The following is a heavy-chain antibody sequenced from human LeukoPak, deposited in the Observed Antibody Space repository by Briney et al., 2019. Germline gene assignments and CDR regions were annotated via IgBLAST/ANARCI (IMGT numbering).Heavy chain of an antibody. J-gene: IGHJ4*02. V-gene: IGHV3-30*03. CDR1: GFTFSSYG. CDR3: ARGNLWFGELVY. Sequence: PGGSLTLSCAASGFTFSSYGMHWVRQAPGKGLEWVAVISYDGSNKYYADSVKGRFTIHRDDAKNSLYLQMNSLRAEDTAVYYCARGNLWFGELVYWGQGTLVTVSS. D-gene: IGHD3-10*01. CDR2: ISYDGSNK.